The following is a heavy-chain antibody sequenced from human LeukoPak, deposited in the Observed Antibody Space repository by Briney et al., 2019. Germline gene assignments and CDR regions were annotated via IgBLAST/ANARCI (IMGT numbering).Heavy chain of an antibody. D-gene: IGHD3-22*01. CDR2: ISPSSGT. V-gene: IGHV3-23*01. CDR1: GFTFSSYA. J-gene: IGHJ4*02. CDR3: ARPQSSSGYYWPFDD. Sequence: LPGGSLRLSCAASGFTFSSYAMRWVRQAPGKGLEWVSAISPSSGTFYADSVKGRFTISRDNSKNTLYLQMNSLRAEDTAVYYCARPQSSSGYYWPFDDWGQGTLVTVSS.